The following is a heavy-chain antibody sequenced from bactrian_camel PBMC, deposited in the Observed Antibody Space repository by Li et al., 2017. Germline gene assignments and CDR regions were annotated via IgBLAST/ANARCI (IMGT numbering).Heavy chain of an antibody. D-gene: IGHD5*01. J-gene: IGHJ6*01. Sequence: HVQLVESGGGSVQAGGSLRLSCTASGFTADDSDMGWFRQAPGNECELVSIISSDGSTYYVDSVKGRFTISQDNAKNTVYLQMNSLKPEDTAVYMCAAVSGGVGYLTRVARAKSRLVTGARGPRSPSP. CDR2: ISSDGST. CDR3: AAVSGGVGYLTRVARAKSRLVT. CDR1: GFTADDSD. V-gene: IGHV3S63*01.